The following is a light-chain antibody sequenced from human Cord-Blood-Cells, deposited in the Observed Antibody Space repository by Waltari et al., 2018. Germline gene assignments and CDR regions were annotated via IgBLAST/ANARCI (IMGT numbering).Light chain of an antibody. Sequence: QPVLTQPPSASASLGASVTLTCTLSSGYSNYKVDWYQQRPGKGPRFVMRVGTGGIVGSKGEGIPERFSVVGSGLNRYLTIKNIQEEDESDYHCGADHGSGSNFVVCGGGTKLTVL. V-gene: IGLV9-49*01. J-gene: IGLJ2*01. CDR2: VGTGGIVG. CDR3: GADHGSGSNFVV. CDR1: SGYSNYK.